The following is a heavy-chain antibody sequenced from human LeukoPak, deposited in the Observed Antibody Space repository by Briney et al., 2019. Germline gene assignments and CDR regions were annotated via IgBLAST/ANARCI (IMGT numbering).Heavy chain of an antibody. J-gene: IGHJ4*02. CDR1: GFTFSSYW. V-gene: IGHV3-7*03. D-gene: IGHD3-10*01. Sequence: PGGSLRLSCAASGFTFSSYWMSWVRQAPGEGLEWVANIKQDGSEKYYVDSVKGRFTISRDNAKNSLYLQMNSLRAEDTAVYYCAREAYYYDAGGEFDYWGQGTLVTVSS. CDR3: AREAYYYDAGGEFDY. CDR2: IKQDGSEK.